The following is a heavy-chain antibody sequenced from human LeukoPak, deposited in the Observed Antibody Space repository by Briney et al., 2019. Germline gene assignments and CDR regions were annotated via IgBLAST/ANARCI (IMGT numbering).Heavy chain of an antibody. CDR2: ITPIFGAA. CDR3: ARVARPYYDSSGYYQSFDY. Sequence: GASVKVSCKASGGTFSSYAISWVRQAPGQGLEWMGGITPIFGAANYAQKFQGRVTITADESTSTAYMELSSLRSEDTAVYYCARVARPYYDSSGYYQSFDYWGQGTLVTVSS. J-gene: IGHJ4*02. D-gene: IGHD3-22*01. CDR1: GGTFSSYA. V-gene: IGHV1-69*13.